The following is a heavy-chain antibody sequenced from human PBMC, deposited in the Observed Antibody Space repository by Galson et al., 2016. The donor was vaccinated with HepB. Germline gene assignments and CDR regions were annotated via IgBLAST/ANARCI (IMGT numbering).Heavy chain of an antibody. V-gene: IGHV2-5*02. D-gene: IGHD2-15*01. CDR1: GISLTTDGLG. CDR2: IYWDDDK. Sequence: PALVKPTQTLTLTCTLSGISLTTDGLGVGWIRQPPGKALEWLSLIYWDDDKRYSPSLTSRLTITKDTSKNLVVLTMTNMDPLDTATYFCALRRGSCSDGKCYSHYGMDVGGQGSTVIVSS. CDR3: ALRRGSCSDGKCYSHYGMDV. J-gene: IGHJ6*02.